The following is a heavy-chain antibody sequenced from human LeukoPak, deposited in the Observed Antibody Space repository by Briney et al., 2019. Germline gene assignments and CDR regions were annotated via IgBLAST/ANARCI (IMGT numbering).Heavy chain of an antibody. CDR1: GFTFSSYA. CDR2: IYSGGST. Sequence: GGSLRLSCAASGFTFSSYAMSWVRQAPGKGLEWVSVIYSGGSTYYADSVKGRFTISRDNSKNTLYLQMNNLRAEDTAVYYCARDSWDGGSPDYWGQGTLVTVSS. V-gene: IGHV3-53*01. D-gene: IGHD2-15*01. J-gene: IGHJ4*02. CDR3: ARDSWDGGSPDY.